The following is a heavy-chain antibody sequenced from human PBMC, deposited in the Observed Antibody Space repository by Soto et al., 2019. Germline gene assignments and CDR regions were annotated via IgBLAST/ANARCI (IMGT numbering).Heavy chain of an antibody. V-gene: IGHV4-31*03. D-gene: IGHD2-2*02. CDR1: GGSISSGGYY. Sequence: SETLSLTCTVSGGSISSGGYYWSWIRQHPGKGLEWIGYIYYSGSTYYNPSLKSRVTISVDTSKNQFSLKLSSVTAADTAVYYCAREGYCSSTSCYTEWGQGTLVTVS. CDR3: AREGYCSSTSCYTE. J-gene: IGHJ4*02. CDR2: IYYSGST.